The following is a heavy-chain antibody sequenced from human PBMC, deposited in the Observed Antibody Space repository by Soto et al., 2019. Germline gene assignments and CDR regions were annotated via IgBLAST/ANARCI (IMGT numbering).Heavy chain of an antibody. CDR1: GYTFTSYD. Sequence: GASVKVSCKASGYTFTSYDINWVRQATGQGLEWMGWMNPNSGNTGYAQKFQGRVTMTRNTSISTAYMELSSLRSEDTAVYYCGRGKVYSRGRGYYYYMDVWGKGTKVTVSS. CDR3: GRGKVYSRGRGYYYYMDV. J-gene: IGHJ6*03. D-gene: IGHD6-13*01. CDR2: MNPNSGNT. V-gene: IGHV1-8*01.